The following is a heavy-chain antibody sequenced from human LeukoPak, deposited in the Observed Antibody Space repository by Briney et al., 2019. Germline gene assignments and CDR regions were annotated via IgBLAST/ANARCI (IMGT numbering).Heavy chain of an antibody. CDR2: INHSGST. CDR3: ARGSPYSSCYFDY. J-gene: IGHJ4*02. D-gene: IGHD6-19*01. V-gene: IGHV4-34*01. Sequence: SETLSLTCAVYGGSFSGYYWSWIRQPPGKGLEWIGEINHSGSTNYNPSLKSRVTISVATSKNQFSLKLSSVTAADPAVYYCARGSPYSSCYFDYWGQGTLVTVSS. CDR1: GGSFSGYY.